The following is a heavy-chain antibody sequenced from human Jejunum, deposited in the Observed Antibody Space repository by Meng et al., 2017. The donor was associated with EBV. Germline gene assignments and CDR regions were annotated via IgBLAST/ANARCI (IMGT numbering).Heavy chain of an antibody. D-gene: IGHD3-16*02. CDR2: INHSGST. CDR1: RGSFSGYY. CDR3: ARVAFSYTTRSLDS. J-gene: IGHJ4*02. V-gene: IGHV4-34*02. Sequence: QVQLQQWGAGLLNPSETLSLTCAVYRGSFSGYYWSWIRQHPGKGLEWIGEINHSGSTNYNPSLRSRVTISVETSKNQFSLRLNSVTAADTAVYYCARVAFSYTTRSLDSWGQGTLVTGSS.